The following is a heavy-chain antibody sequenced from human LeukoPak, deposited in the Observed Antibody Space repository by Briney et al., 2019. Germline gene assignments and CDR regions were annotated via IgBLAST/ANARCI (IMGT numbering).Heavy chain of an antibody. CDR2: IYNSATT. CDR3: ARGGEGYNDVVFEA. CDR1: GDSIRSHY. D-gene: IGHD5-24*01. Sequence: SETLSLTCTVSGDSIRSHYCAWIRQSPGKGLEWIGHIYNSATTDYNPSFKSRVTISLDTSKKQFSLKMTSVTALDSAVYYCARGGEGYNDVVFEAWGLGKAVTVSS. J-gene: IGHJ3*01. V-gene: IGHV4-59*11.